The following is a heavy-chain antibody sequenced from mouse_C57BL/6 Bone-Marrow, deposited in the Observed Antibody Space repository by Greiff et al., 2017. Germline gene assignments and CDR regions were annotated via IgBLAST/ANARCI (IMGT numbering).Heavy chain of an antibody. Sequence: QVQLQQPGAELVKPGASVKLSCKASGYPFTSYWMHWVKQRPGQGLEWIGMIHPNSGSTNYNEKFKSKATLTVDKSSSPAYMQLSSLTSEDSAVYYCASGLRTRFAYWGQGTLVTVSA. CDR1: GYPFTSYW. CDR2: IHPNSGST. D-gene: IGHD1-1*01. CDR3: ASGLRTRFAY. V-gene: IGHV1-64*01. J-gene: IGHJ3*01.